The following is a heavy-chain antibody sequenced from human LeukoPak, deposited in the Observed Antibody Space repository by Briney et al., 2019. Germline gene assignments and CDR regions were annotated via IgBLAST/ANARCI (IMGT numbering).Heavy chain of an antibody. CDR1: GFTFSSYA. V-gene: IGHV3-23*01. Sequence: GGSLRLSCAASGFTFSSYAMSWVRQAPGKGLEWVSAISGSGGSTYYADSVKGRFTISRDNPKNTLYLQMNSLRAEDTAVYYCAKPGQRSYGGKLLHWGQGTLVTVSS. D-gene: IGHD4-23*01. J-gene: IGHJ4*02. CDR2: ISGSGGST. CDR3: AKPGQRSYGGKLLH.